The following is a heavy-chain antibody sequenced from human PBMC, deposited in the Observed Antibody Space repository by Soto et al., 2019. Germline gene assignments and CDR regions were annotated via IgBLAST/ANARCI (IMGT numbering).Heavy chain of an antibody. CDR1: GFTFSSYA. D-gene: IGHD1-26*01. Sequence: QVQLVESGGGVVQPGRSLRLSCAASGFTFSSYAMHWVRQAPGQGLERVAVISYDGSNKYYADSVKGRFTISRDNSKNTLYLPMNSLRAEDKAVDYCASVSVGVGDYWGQATLDVVSS. V-gene: IGHV3-30-3*01. CDR2: ISYDGSNK. CDR3: ASVSVGVGDY. J-gene: IGHJ4*02.